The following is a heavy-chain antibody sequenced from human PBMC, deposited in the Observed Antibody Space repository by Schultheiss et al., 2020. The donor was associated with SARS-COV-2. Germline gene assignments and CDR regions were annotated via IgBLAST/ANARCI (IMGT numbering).Heavy chain of an antibody. D-gene: IGHD3-3*01. J-gene: IGHJ4*02. CDR1: GFTFSSYS. CDR3: ARDSVRLTYYDFWSGYYIGDY. CDR2: ISSSSSTI. Sequence: GGSLRLSCAASGFTFSSYSMNWVRQAPGKGLEWVSYISSSSSTIYYADSVKGRFTISRDNAKNSLYLQMNSLRAEDTAVYYCARDSVRLTYYDFWSGYYIGDYWGQGTLVTVSS. V-gene: IGHV3-48*01.